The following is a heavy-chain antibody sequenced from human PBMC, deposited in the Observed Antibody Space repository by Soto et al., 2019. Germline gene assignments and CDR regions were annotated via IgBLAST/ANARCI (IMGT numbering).Heavy chain of an antibody. Sequence: QVQLVESGGGVVQPGRSLRLSCAASGFTFSSYGMHWVRQAPGKGLEWVAVIWYDGSNKYYADSVKGRFTISRDNSKNTLYLQMNSLRAEDTAVYYCAIEYVAAAGTSFHGMDVWGQGTTVTVSS. V-gene: IGHV3-33*01. CDR1: GFTFSSYG. CDR3: AIEYVAAAGTSFHGMDV. CDR2: IWYDGSNK. D-gene: IGHD6-13*01. J-gene: IGHJ6*02.